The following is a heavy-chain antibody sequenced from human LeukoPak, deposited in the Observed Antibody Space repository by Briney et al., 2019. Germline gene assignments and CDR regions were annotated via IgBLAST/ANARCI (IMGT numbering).Heavy chain of an antibody. CDR2: INQSGST. CDR1: GGSISSGDYY. D-gene: IGHD5-18*01. V-gene: IGHV4-39*07. CDR3: ARAYRAHQTFHSYHYFDY. Sequence: PSETLSLTCTVSGGSISSGDYYWNWIRQSPGKGLEWIGEINQSGSTKYNPSLKSRVTISGDTSKNQFSLRLNSVTAADTAVYFCARAYRAHQTFHSYHYFDYWGQGTLVTVSS. J-gene: IGHJ4*02.